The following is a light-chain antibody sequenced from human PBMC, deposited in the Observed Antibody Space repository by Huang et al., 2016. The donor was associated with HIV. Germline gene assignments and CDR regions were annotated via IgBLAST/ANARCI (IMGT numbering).Light chain of an antibody. J-gene: IGKJ2*01. V-gene: IGKV3-11*01. CDR1: QSVNSD. CDR3: QQHSNWPL. Sequence: ELVLTQSPPTLSLSPGQRSTLSCRASQSVNSDLAWYQQKPGQAPSLIIYDTSKRDTGGPARFSGSGSGTDFTLTINRLEPEDFAVYYCQQHSNWPLLGQGTKLEI. CDR2: DTS.